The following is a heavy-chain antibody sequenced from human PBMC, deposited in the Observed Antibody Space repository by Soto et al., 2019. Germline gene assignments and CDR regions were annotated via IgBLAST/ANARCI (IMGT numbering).Heavy chain of an antibody. D-gene: IGHD2-2*01. Sequence: PSETLSLTCTVSCGSFSSGDYYWSWIRQPPGRGLEWIGYIYYRGSTYYNPSLKSRVSISVDTSKNQFSLKLSSVTAADTAVYYCARSKSEVTAALNWFEPWGQGTMVTVSS. CDR1: CGSFSSGDYY. CDR2: IYYRGST. J-gene: IGHJ5*02. CDR3: ARSKSEVTAALNWFEP. V-gene: IGHV4-30-4*01.